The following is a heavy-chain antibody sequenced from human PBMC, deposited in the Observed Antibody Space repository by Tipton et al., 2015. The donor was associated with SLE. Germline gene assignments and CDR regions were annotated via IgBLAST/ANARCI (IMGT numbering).Heavy chain of an antibody. D-gene: IGHD2-21*02. V-gene: IGHV4-39*07. CDR3: ARDLSADCFLDV. J-gene: IGHJ6*04. CDR1: GGSISSSSYY. CDR2: IYYSGST. Sequence: LRLSCTVSGGSISSSSYYWGWIRQPPGKGLEWIGSIYYSGSTTYNPSLKSRVTISVDTSQNQFSLQLSSVTAADTAVCYCARDLSADCFLDVWGKVPTVTVSS.